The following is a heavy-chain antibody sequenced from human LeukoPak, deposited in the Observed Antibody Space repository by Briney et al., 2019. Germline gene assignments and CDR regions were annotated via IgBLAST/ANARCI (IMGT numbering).Heavy chain of an antibody. CDR1: GFTVSSNY. Sequence: GGSLRLSCAASGFTVSSNYMSWVRQAPGKGLECVSVIYSGGSTYYADSVKGRFTISRDNAKNTLYLQMSSLRAEDTAVYYCARDYIRPGIAAVGFMDVWGKGTTVTVFS. V-gene: IGHV3-66*01. J-gene: IGHJ6*03. CDR2: IYSGGST. CDR3: ARDYIRPGIAAVGFMDV. D-gene: IGHD6-13*01.